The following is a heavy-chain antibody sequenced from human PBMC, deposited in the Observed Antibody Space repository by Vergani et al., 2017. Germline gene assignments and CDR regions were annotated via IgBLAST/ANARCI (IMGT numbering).Heavy chain of an antibody. D-gene: IGHD5-12*01. CDR3: ARLRWATTAHGYYYYYMDV. V-gene: IGHV5-51*01. CDR2: IYPGDSDT. Sequence: EVQLVQSGAEVKKPGESLKISCHGSGYSFTSYWIGWVRQMPGKGLEWMGIIYPGDSDTRYSPSFQGQVTISADKSISTAYLQWSSLKASDTAMYYCARLRWATTAHGYYYYYMDVWGKGTTVTVSS. CDR1: GYSFTSYW. J-gene: IGHJ6*03.